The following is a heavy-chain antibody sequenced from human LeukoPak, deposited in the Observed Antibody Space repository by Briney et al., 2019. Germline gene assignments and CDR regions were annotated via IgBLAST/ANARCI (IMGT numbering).Heavy chain of an antibody. D-gene: IGHD4-23*01. CDR2: INHSGST. Sequence: SETLSITCAVYGGSFSGYYWSWIRQPPGKGLEWIGEINHSGSTNYNPSLKSRVIISVDTSKNQFSLKLSSVTAADTAVYYCARDSNSLDYWGQGTLVTVSS. CDR1: GGSFSGYY. J-gene: IGHJ4*02. CDR3: ARDSNSLDY. V-gene: IGHV4-34*01.